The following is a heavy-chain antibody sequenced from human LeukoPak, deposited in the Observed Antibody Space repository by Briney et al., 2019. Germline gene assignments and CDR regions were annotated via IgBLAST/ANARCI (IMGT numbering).Heavy chain of an antibody. D-gene: IGHD6-6*01. J-gene: IGHJ4*02. Sequence: GGSLRLSCEASGFTFSSYSMNWVRQAPGKGLEWVSYISSSSSTIYYADSVKGRFTISRDNAKNSLYLQINSLRVEDTSVYYCARGGAARPDYWGQGTLVTVSS. V-gene: IGHV3-48*04. CDR1: GFTFSSYS. CDR2: ISSSSSTI. CDR3: ARGGAARPDY.